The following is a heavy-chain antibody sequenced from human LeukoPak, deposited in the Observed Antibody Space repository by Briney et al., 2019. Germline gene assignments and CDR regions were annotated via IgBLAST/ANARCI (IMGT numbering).Heavy chain of an antibody. Sequence: GGSLRHSCVVSGFTLSSHVMYWIRQAPGKGLQWVALTSYDGSNTDYTDSVKGRFTISRDNPRNTLYLQMNSLSAEDTAFYYCATVGSSGYFDYWGQGALVTVSS. CDR1: GFTLSSHV. J-gene: IGHJ4*02. D-gene: IGHD3-22*01. CDR2: TSYDGSNT. CDR3: ATVGSSGYFDY. V-gene: IGHV3-30*03.